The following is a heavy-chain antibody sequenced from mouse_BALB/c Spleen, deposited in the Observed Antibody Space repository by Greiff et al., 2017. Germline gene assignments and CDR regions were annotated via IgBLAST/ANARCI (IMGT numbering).Heavy chain of an antibody. J-gene: IGHJ3*01. Sequence: IQLQQSGAELVKPGASVKLSCTASGFNIKDTYMHWVKQRPEQGLEWIGRIDPANGNTKYDPKFQGKATITADTSSNTAYLQLSSLTSEDTAVYYCARGYGTLSFAYWGRGTLVTVSA. V-gene: IGHV14-3*02. CDR1: GFNIKDTY. D-gene: IGHD1-2*01. CDR3: ARGYGTLSFAY. CDR2: IDPANGNT.